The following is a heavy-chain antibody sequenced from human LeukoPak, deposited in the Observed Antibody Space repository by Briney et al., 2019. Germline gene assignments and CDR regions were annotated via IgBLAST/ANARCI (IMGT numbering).Heavy chain of an antibody. J-gene: IGHJ3*01. CDR2: IKSKTDGGTT. CDR1: GLTVNNAW. CDR3: TTARGYSAYEY. V-gene: IGHV3-15*01. D-gene: IGHD5-12*01. Sequence: GGSLRLSCAASGLTVNNAWMTWVRQAPGKGLEWVGRIKSKTDGGTTDFAAPVNGRFTISRDDSENTLYLQMNSLKAEDTAIYYCTTARGYSAYEYWGRGTMVTVSS.